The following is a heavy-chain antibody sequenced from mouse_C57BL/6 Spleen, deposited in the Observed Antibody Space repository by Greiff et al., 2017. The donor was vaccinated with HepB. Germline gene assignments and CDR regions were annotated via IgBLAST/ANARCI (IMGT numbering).Heavy chain of an antibody. J-gene: IGHJ3*01. CDR2: ISNGGGST. D-gene: IGHD1-1*01. Sequence: EVQGVESGGGLVQPGGSLKLSCAASGFTFSDYYMYWVRQTPEKRLEWVAYISNGGGSTYYPDTVKGRFTISRDNAKNTLYLQMSRLKSEDTAMYYCARDGYYGSAWFAYWGQGTLVTVSA. CDR3: ARDGYYGSAWFAY. CDR1: GFTFSDYY. V-gene: IGHV5-12*01.